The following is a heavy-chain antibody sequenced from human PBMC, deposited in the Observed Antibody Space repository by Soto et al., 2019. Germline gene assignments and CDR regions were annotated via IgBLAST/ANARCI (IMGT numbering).Heavy chain of an antibody. CDR1: GFTFNNYA. D-gene: IGHD3-10*01. CDR3: AKGRGGSWSLTTRVYF. Sequence: EVQLLESGGGLVQPGGSLRLSCAASGFTFNNYAMTWVRQAPGKGLEWVSAISGGGDTTSYADSVKGRFTVSRDGSKNTVYLQMSSLRAEDTALYYCAKGRGGSWSLTTRVYFWGQGTLVTVSS. V-gene: IGHV3-23*01. CDR2: ISGGGDTT. J-gene: IGHJ4*02.